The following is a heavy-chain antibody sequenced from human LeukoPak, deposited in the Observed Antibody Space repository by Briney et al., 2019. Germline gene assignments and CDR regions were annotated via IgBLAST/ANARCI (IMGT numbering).Heavy chain of an antibody. D-gene: IGHD3-22*01. CDR3: ATVQKQDYDTRPYYDH. V-gene: IGHV1-24*01. Sequence: ASVKVSCKVYGYTLTELSMHWVRQAPGKGLEWMGGFDPEDGETIYAQKFQGRVTMTEDKSTDTAYMELSSLRSEDTAVYYCATVQKQDYDTRPYYDHWGQGTLVTVSS. CDR1: GYTLTELS. CDR2: FDPEDGET. J-gene: IGHJ4*02.